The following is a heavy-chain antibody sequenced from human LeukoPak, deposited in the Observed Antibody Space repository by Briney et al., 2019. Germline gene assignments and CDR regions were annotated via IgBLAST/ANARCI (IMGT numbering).Heavy chain of an antibody. CDR3: ARGEVYSSSWYGQWGYNWFDP. CDR2: FYTSGST. J-gene: IGHJ5*02. V-gene: IGHV4-61*02. D-gene: IGHD6-13*01. CDR1: GGSISSGSYY. Sequence: SETLSLTCTVSGGSISSGSYYWSWIRQPAGKGLEWIGRFYTSGSTTYNPSLRSRVTISVHTSRNQFSLNLSSVTAADTAVYYCARGEVYSSSWYGQWGYNWFDPWGQGTLVTVSS.